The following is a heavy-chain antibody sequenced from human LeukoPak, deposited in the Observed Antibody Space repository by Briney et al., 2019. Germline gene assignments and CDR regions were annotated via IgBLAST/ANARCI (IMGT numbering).Heavy chain of an antibody. CDR3: ARHAYYYGSGSYSS. J-gene: IGHJ5*02. D-gene: IGHD3-10*01. CDR2: IYYSGST. Sequence: SETLSLTCTVSGGSISSSSYYWGWIRQPPGRGLEWIGSIYYSGSTYYNPSLKSRVTISVDTSKNQFSLKLSSVTAADTAVYYCARHAYYYGSGSYSSWGQGTLVTVSS. CDR1: GGSISSSSYY. V-gene: IGHV4-39*01.